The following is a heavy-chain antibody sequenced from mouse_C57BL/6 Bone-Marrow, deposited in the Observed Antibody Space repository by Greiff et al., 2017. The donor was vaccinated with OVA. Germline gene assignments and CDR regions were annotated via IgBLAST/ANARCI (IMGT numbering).Heavy chain of an antibody. CDR3: ARLDRGSRNAMDY. V-gene: IGHV14-2*01. CDR2: IDPEDGET. CDR1: GFNIKDYY. J-gene: IGHJ4*01. D-gene: IGHD2-1*01. Sequence: VQLQQSGAELVKPGASVKLSCTASGFNIKDYYMHWVKQRTEQGLEWIGRIDPEDGETKYAPKFQGKATIPADTSSNTAYLQLSSLTSEDTAVYYGARLDRGSRNAMDYWGQGTSVTVSS.